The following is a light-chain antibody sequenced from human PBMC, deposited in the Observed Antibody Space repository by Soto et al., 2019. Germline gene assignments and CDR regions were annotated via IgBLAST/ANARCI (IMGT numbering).Light chain of an antibody. CDR2: AAS. CDR3: QQSGNSPPT. Sequence: EILMTQSPATLSVSPGERATLSCRASQSVSNNYLAWYQQKPGQAPRLLIYAASNRATGIPDRFSGSGPGTDFTLIISRLEPEDFAVYYCQQSGNSPPTFGQGTKV. V-gene: IGKV3-20*01. J-gene: IGKJ1*01. CDR1: QSVSNNY.